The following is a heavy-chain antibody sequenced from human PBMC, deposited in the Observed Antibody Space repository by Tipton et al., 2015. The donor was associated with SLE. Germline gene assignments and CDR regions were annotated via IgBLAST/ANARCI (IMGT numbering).Heavy chain of an antibody. CDR2: IYYSGST. CDR3: ARTMSVAGAGYYFYGMDV. D-gene: IGHD6-19*01. CDR1: GGSISSGGYY. Sequence: LRLSCTVSGGSISSGGYYWSWIRQHPGKGLEWIGYIYYSGSTYYNPSLKSRVTISVDTSKNQFSLKLSSVTAADTAVYYCARTMSVAGAGYYFYGMDVWGQGTTATVSS. J-gene: IGHJ6*02. V-gene: IGHV4-31*03.